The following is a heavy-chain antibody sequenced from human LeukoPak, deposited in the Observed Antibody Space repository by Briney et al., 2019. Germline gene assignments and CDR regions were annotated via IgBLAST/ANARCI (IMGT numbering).Heavy chain of an antibody. D-gene: IGHD3-3*01. CDR3: AKCAIGGYYYYGMDV. CDR2: IGSNI. CDR1: GFTFSSYA. J-gene: IGHJ6*02. V-gene: IGHV3-23*01. Sequence: GGSLRLSCAASGFTFSSYALTWVRQAPGKGLEWVSAIGSNIYYADSVKGRFTISRDNSKNTLYLQMNSLRAEDTAVYYCAKCAIGGYYYYGMDVWGQGTTVTVSS.